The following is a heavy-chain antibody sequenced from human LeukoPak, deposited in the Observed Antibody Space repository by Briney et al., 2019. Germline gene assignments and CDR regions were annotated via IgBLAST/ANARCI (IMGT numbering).Heavy chain of an antibody. Sequence: SETLSLTCTVSGGSISSGSYYWSWIRQPAGKGLEWIGRIYTSGSTNYNPSLKSRVTISVDTSKNQFSLNLYSVTAADTAVYYCARDWGPSAATPYYFDYWGQGVLVTVSS. V-gene: IGHV4-61*02. CDR2: IYTSGST. CDR3: ARDWGPSAATPYYFDY. J-gene: IGHJ4*02. CDR1: GGSISSGSYY. D-gene: IGHD6-25*01.